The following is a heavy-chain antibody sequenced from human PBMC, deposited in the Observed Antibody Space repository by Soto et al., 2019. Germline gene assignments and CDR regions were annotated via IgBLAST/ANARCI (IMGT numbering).Heavy chain of an antibody. J-gene: IGHJ3*02. V-gene: IGHV1-46*03. Sequence: QVQLVQSGAEVKKPGASVKVACKASGYTFTTYYLHWVRQAPGQGLEWVGIINPSGGSTSFAQKFQGRVTMTTDTSTNTVYMEVNSLRSEDTAVYFCARPHSGYDPWALDMWGQGTKVTVSS. CDR3: ARPHSGYDPWALDM. CDR2: INPSGGST. D-gene: IGHD5-12*01. CDR1: GYTFTTYY.